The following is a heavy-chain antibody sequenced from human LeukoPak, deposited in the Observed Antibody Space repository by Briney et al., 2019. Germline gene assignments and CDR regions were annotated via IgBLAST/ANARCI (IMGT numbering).Heavy chain of an antibody. D-gene: IGHD3-22*01. CDR1: GFTFSTYE. J-gene: IGHJ4*02. CDR3: ARYYYDSSGYYFSDY. CDR2: ISSSGSTI. V-gene: IGHV3-48*03. Sequence: PGGSLRLSCAASGFTFSTYEMNWVRQAPGKGLEWVSYISSSGSTIYYADSVKGRFTISRDNAKNSLYLQMNSLRAEDTAVYYCARYYYDSSGYYFSDYWGQGTLVTVSS.